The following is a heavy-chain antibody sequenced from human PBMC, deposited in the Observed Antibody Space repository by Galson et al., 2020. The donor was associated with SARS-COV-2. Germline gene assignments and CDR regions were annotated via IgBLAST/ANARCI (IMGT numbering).Heavy chain of an antibody. CDR2: IHWRGDTT. D-gene: IGHD3-10*01. V-gene: IGHV3-20*04. Sequence: GGSLRLSCAASGFTFEDYGMTWVRQAPGKGLEWVSGIHWRGDTTGYADSVKGRFTISRDNAKNFLYLQMNSLRAEDTALYYCARVGSMVQGAYDAFDIWGQGTLVTVSS. CDR1: GFTFEDYG. CDR3: ARVGSMVQGAYDAFDI. J-gene: IGHJ3*02.